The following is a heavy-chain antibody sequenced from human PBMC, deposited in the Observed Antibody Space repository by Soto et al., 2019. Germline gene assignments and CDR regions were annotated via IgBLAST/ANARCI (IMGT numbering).Heavy chain of an antibody. Sequence: GGSLRLSCAASGFTFSSYAMSWVRQAPGKGLEWVSAISGSGGSTYYADSVKGRFTISRDNSKNTLYLQMNSLRAEDTAVYYCAKLFGDSSSSGPPYYFDYWGQGTLVTVSS. J-gene: IGHJ4*02. V-gene: IGHV3-23*01. D-gene: IGHD6-13*01. CDR3: AKLFGDSSSSGPPYYFDY. CDR1: GFTFSSYA. CDR2: ISGSGGST.